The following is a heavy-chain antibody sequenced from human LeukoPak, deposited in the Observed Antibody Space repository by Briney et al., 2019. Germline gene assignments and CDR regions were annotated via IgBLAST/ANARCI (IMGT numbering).Heavy chain of an antibody. CDR3: ARARNKDY. V-gene: IGHV3-30*02. D-gene: IGHD1/OR15-1a*01. J-gene: IGHJ4*02. CDR2: IRYDGSNR. Sequence: GGSLRLSCAASGFTFSSYGMHWVRQAPGKGLEWVAFIRYDGSNRYYADSVKGRFTISRDNAKNSLYLQMNSLRAEDTAVYYCARARNKDYWGQGTLVTVSS. CDR1: GFTFSSYG.